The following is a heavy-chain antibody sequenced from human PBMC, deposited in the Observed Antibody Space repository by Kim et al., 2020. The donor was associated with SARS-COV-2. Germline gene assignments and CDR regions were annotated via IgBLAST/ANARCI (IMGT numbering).Heavy chain of an antibody. CDR3: AKEGTYYYGSGSYKGPVDY. CDR2: ISGSGGST. D-gene: IGHD3-10*01. Sequence: GGSLRLSCAASGFTFSSYAMSWVRQAPGKGLEWVSAISGSGGSTYYADSVKGRFTISRDNSKNTLYLQMNSLRAEDTAVYYCAKEGTYYYGSGSYKGPVDYWGRGTRVTLST. V-gene: IGHV3-23*01. J-gene: IGHJ4*02. CDR1: GFTFSSYA.